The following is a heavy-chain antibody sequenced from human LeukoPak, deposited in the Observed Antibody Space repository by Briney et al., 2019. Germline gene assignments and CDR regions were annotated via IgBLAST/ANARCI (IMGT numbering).Heavy chain of an antibody. CDR1: EYTFTSYD. J-gene: IGHJ4*02. D-gene: IGHD5-12*01. CDR3: ARDRGGGFDLAFFDH. CDR2: LIPVLGMS. V-gene: IGHV1-69*04. Sequence: SVKVSCKASEYTFTSYDINWVRQAPGQGLEWMGRLIPVLGMSHYAPGFQGRVTLTADRSTNTAYMELDRLTSDDTAVYFCARDRGGGFDLAFFDHWGQGTLVTVSS.